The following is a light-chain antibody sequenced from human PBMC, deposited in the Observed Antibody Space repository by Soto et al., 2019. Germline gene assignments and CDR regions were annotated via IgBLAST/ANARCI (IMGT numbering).Light chain of an antibody. CDR2: DAS. CDR1: QSVXSY. CDR3: QQRTNWSWT. Sequence: EIVLTQSPATLSXXXXXXXXXXXRXXQSVXSYLAWYQQKPGQAPRLLIYDASNRATGIPARFSGSGSGTDFTLTISSLEPEDFAVYYCQQRTNWSWTFGQGTKVEIK. V-gene: IGKV3-11*01. J-gene: IGKJ1*01.